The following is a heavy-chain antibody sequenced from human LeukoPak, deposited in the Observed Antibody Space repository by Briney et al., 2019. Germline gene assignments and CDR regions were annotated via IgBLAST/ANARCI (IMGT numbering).Heavy chain of an antibody. D-gene: IGHD2-8*01. Sequence: ASVKVSCKASGYTFTSYGISWVRQAPGQGLEWMGWISAYNGNTNYAQKLQGRVTMTTDTSTSTAYMELRSLRSDDTAVYYCARGQGYFTVATGFDYWGQGTLVTVSS. CDR3: ARGQGYFTVATGFDY. CDR1: GYTFTSYG. J-gene: IGHJ4*02. V-gene: IGHV1-18*01. CDR2: ISAYNGNT.